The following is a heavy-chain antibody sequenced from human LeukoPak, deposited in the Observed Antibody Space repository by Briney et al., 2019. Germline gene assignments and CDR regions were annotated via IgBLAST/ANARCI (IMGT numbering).Heavy chain of an antibody. CDR3: TRARDSGSYYYYYYYYMDV. CDR1: GFTFGDYA. D-gene: IGHD1-26*01. V-gene: IGHV3-49*04. CDR2: IRSKAYGGTT. J-gene: IGHJ6*03. Sequence: GGSLRLSCTASGFTFGDYAMSWVRQAPGKGLEWVGFIRSKAYGGTTEYAASVKGRFTISRDDSKSIAYLQMNSLKTEDTAVYYCTRARDSGSYYYYYYYYMDVWGKGTTVTVSS.